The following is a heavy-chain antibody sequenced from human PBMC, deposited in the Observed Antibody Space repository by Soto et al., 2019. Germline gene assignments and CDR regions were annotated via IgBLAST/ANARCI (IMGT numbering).Heavy chain of an antibody. CDR3: ARQDRVVAEGRWFDP. CDR1: VYSSSSGYH. V-gene: IGHV4-38-2*02. D-gene: IGHD2-15*01. CDR2: VHYSGNT. Sequence: ETLSLNCTVSVYSSSSGYHWACIRQPPGKGLEWLGSVHYSGNTYYNPSLKSRLTISVDKSKNQFSLNLSSVTAADTAVYYCARQDRVVAEGRWFDPWGQGTLVTVS. J-gene: IGHJ5*02.